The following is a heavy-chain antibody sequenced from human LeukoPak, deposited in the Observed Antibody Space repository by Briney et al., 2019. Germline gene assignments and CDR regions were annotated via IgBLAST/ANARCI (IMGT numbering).Heavy chain of an antibody. D-gene: IGHD1-26*01. V-gene: IGHV4-39*07. CDR3: ARVNPRELLGLGAFDI. CDR1: GGSIISSSYY. Sequence: ASETLSLTCTVSGGSIISSSYYWGWIRQPPGRGLEWFGTMYYSGFTDYNPSLKSRVTISVDKSKNQFSLKVTSVTAADTAMYYCARVNPRELLGLGAFDIWGRGTMVTVSS. CDR2: MYYSGFT. J-gene: IGHJ3*02.